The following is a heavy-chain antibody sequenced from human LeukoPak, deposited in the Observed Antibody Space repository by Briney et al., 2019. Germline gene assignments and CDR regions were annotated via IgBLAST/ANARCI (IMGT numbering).Heavy chain of an antibody. CDR3: ARWVVPAARREYFDY. D-gene: IGHD2-2*01. Sequence: SETLSLTCAVYGGSFSGYYWSWIRQPPGKGLEWIGEINHSGSTNYNPSLKSRVTISVDTSKNQFSLKLSSVTAADTAVYYRARWVVPAARREYFDYWGQGTLVTVSS. V-gene: IGHV4-34*01. CDR1: GGSFSGYY. CDR2: INHSGST. J-gene: IGHJ4*02.